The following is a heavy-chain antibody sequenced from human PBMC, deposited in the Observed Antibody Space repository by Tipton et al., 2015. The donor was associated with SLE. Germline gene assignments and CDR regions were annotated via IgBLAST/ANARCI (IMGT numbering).Heavy chain of an antibody. J-gene: IGHJ5*02. CDR1: GYSISSGYY. V-gene: IGHV4-38-2*01. Sequence: TLSLTCAVSGYSISSGYYWGWIRQPPGKGLEWIGSIYGSGSSYYNPSLRSRVTISVDTSKNQFSLKLSSVTAADTAVYYCASHSSGGFDPWGQGTLVTVSS. D-gene: IGHD2-15*01. CDR2: IYGSGSS. CDR3: ASHSSGGFDP.